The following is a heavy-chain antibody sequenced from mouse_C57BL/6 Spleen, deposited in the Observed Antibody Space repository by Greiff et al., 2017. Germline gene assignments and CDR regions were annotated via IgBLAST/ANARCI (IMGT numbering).Heavy chain of an antibody. CDR3: ARRPYFYYGSSYGYAMDY. CDR1: GYTFTNYW. Sequence: QVQLQQSGAELVRPGTSVKMSCKASGYTFTNYWIGWAKQRPGHGLEWIGDIYPGGGYPNYNEKFKGKATLTADKSSSTAYMQFSSLTSEDSAIYYCARRPYFYYGSSYGYAMDYWGQGTSVTVSS. D-gene: IGHD1-1*01. V-gene: IGHV1-63*01. J-gene: IGHJ4*01. CDR2: IYPGGGYP.